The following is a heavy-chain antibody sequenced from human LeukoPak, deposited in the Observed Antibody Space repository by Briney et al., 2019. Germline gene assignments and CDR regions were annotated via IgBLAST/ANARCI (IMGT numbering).Heavy chain of an antibody. CDR3: ARQVVPALDAFDI. V-gene: IGHV3-21*01. J-gene: IGHJ3*02. CDR1: GFTFSSYS. CDR2: ISSSSSYI. Sequence: GGSLRLSCAASGFTFSSYSMNWVRQAPGKGLEWVSSISSSSSYIYYADSVKGRFTISRDNAKNSLYLQMNSLRAADTAVYYCARQVVPALDAFDIWGQGTMVTASS. D-gene: IGHD2-2*01.